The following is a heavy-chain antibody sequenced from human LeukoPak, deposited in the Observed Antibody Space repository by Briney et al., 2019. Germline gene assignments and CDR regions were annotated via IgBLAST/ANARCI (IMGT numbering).Heavy chain of an antibody. CDR3: ARNPDRNTIVGVIYGAFDN. J-gene: IGHJ3*02. CDR2: ISAYNGNT. V-gene: IGHV1-18*01. CDR1: VCTFTSYV. Sequence: SVKVSCKASVCTFTSYVISWVRQSAGQGLAGMGGISAYNGNTNYAQKLQGRVTMTTDTSTSKAYMELRSLRSDYAAVYYFARNPDRNTIVGVIYGAFDNWGQGTMVTVSS. D-gene: IGHD3-3*01.